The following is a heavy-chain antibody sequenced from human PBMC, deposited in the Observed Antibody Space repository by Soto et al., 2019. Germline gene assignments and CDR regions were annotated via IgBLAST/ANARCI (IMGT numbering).Heavy chain of an antibody. J-gene: IGHJ6*02. CDR1: GYTFTSYG. Sequence: GASVKVSCKASGYTFTSYGISWVRQAPGQGLEWMGWISAYNGNTNYAQKLQGRVTMTTDTSTSTAYMELRSLRSDATAVYYCARVGGSWIQLGPMDVWGQGTRVTVSS. V-gene: IGHV1-18*01. CDR2: ISAYNGNT. D-gene: IGHD5-18*01. CDR3: ARVGGSWIQLGPMDV.